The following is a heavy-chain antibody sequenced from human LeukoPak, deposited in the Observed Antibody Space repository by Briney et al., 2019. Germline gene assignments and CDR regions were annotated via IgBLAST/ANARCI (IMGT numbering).Heavy chain of an antibody. CDR2: INHSGST. CDR3: ARGRGSGWNYYYYYYMDV. D-gene: IGHD6-19*01. Sequence: SETLSLTCAVYGGSFSGYYWSWIHQPPGKGLEWIGEINHSGSTNYNPSLKSRVTISVDTSKNQFSLKLSSVTAADTAVYYCARGRGSGWNYYYYYYMDVWGKGTTVTVSS. V-gene: IGHV4-34*01. CDR1: GGSFSGYY. J-gene: IGHJ6*03.